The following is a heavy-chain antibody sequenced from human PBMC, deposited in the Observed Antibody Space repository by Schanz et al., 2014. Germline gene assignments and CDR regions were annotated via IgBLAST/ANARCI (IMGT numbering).Heavy chain of an antibody. V-gene: IGHV3-30*18. J-gene: IGHJ4*02. D-gene: IGHD3-22*01. CDR1: GFTFSDYY. Sequence: QVQMVESGGGLVKPGGSLRLSCAASGFTFSDYYMSWIRQAPGKGLEWVALISNDGSIKYYADSVEGRFTISRDNSRNTLYLQMNSLRTEDTAVYYCAKDPSHGDYDYYFDYWGQGTLVTVSS. CDR3: AKDPSHGDYDYYFDY. CDR2: ISNDGSIK.